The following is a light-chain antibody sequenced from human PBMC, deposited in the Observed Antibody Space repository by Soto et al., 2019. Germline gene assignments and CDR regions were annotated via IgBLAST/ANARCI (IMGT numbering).Light chain of an antibody. V-gene: IGKV3-20*01. CDR3: QQYVTSPHT. J-gene: IGKJ4*01. Sequence: EIVLTQSPGTLSLSPGERATLSCRASQSVSYSYLAWYQQKPGQAPRLLIYGASSRATGIPDRFSGSWSGTDFTLTISRLEPEDFAVYYCQQYVTSPHTFGGGTKVEIK. CDR2: GAS. CDR1: QSVSYSY.